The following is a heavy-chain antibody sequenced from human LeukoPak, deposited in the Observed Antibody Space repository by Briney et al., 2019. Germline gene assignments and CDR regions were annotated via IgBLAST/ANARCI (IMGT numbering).Heavy chain of an antibody. CDR1: GFTFSGYA. D-gene: IGHD3-22*01. Sequence: GGSLRLSCAASGFTFSGYAMSWVRQAPGKGLEWASSISGSGGSTHYADSVKGRFTISRDNSKNTLYPQMNSLRAEDTAVYFCAKDVRYDSSGIFDYWGQGTLVTVSS. CDR3: AKDVRYDSSGIFDY. CDR2: ISGSGGST. V-gene: IGHV3-23*01. J-gene: IGHJ4*02.